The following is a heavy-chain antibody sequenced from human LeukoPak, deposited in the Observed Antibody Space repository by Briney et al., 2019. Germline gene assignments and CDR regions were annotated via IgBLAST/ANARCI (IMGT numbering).Heavy chain of an antibody. D-gene: IGHD6-25*01. J-gene: IGHJ6*03. Sequence: SGXTFSRYWMSGGRQGPGGGXEGXANIKPDASEPYYAASMTGPFTISTDNARNSLYLQMNSLRAEDTAVYYCAKCGSDSYFYHMDVWGKGTPVTVSS. CDR1: GXTFSRYW. V-gene: IGHV3-7*01. CDR3: AKCGSDSYFYHMDV. CDR2: IKPDASEP.